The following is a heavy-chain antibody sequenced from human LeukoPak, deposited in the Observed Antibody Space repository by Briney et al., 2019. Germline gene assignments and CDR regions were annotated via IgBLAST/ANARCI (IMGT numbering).Heavy chain of an antibody. CDR3: VKSGPYYFHS. Sequence: PGGSLRLSCAVSGFTFSNYGMSWVRQAAGKGLEWVSTISDTGGSTFYADSVKGRFTISRDNTKSTLDLQMDSLRAEDTAQYYCVKSGPYYFHSWGQGTLVTVSS. J-gene: IGHJ4*02. V-gene: IGHV3-23*01. CDR1: GFTFSNYG. CDR2: ISDTGGST.